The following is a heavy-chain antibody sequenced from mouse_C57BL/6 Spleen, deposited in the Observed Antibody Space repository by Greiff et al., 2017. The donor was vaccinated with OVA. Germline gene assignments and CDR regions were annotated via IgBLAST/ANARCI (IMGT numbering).Heavy chain of an antibody. CDR3: ARQLRLRAMDY. CDR1: GYTFTSYW. CDR2: IDPSDSET. J-gene: IGHJ4*01. Sequence: QVQLQQPGAELVRPGSSVKLSCKASGYTFTSYWMHWVKQRPIQGLEWIGNIDPSDSETHYNQKFKDKATLTVDKSSSPAYMQLSSLTSEDSAVYYCARQLRLRAMDYWGQGTSVTVSS. D-gene: IGHD3-2*02. V-gene: IGHV1-52*01.